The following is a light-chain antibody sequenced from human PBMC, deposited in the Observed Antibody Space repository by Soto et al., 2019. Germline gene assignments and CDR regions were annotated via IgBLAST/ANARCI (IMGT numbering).Light chain of an antibody. CDR3: AAWDDSLNGHV. J-gene: IGLJ1*01. CDR1: SSNIGTSS. CDR2: TTN. Sequence: QSALTQPHSASGTPGQRVTISCSGSSSNIGTSSVHWFQQLPGTAPKLLISTTNQRPSGVPERFSGSKSGTSASLAISGLQSEDEAEYYSAAWDDSLNGHVFGTGTKVTVL. V-gene: IGLV1-44*01.